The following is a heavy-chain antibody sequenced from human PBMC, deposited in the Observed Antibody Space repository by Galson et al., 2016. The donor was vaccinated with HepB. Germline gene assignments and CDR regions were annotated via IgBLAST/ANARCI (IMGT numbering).Heavy chain of an antibody. CDR3: ARILFDFRRAFWFDL. V-gene: IGHV4-34*01. D-gene: IGHD3-3*01. CDR2: INHRGST. CDR1: GGSLSNYY. Sequence: ETLSLTCAVYGGSLSNYYWSWIRQPPGKGLEWIGEINHRGSTLYNPSLKSRVTMSIDTSKNHFSMNLTSVTAAAAALYYCARILFDFRRAFWFDLWGQGTLV. J-gene: IGHJ5*02.